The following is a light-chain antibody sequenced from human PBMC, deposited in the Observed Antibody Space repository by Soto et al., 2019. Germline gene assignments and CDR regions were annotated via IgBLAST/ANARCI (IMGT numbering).Light chain of an antibody. CDR3: QQYNSYSWT. V-gene: IGKV1-5*03. J-gene: IGKJ1*01. Sequence: EIQMTQSPSTLSASVGYRVTITFRASQSISSWLAWYQQKPGKAPKLLIYKASSLESGVPSRFSGSGSGTEFTLTISSLQPDDFATYYCQQYNSYSWTFGQGTKVDIK. CDR2: KAS. CDR1: QSISSW.